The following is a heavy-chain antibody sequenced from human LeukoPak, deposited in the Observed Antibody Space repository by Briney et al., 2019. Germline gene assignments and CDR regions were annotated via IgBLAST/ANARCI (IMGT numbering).Heavy chain of an antibody. Sequence: GGSLRLSCAASGFTFSSYAMSWVRQAPGKGLEWVSAISGSGGSTYYADSVKGRFTVSRDTSKNTLYLQMNSLRAEDTAVYYCARDVDTSSHFSWFDPWGQGTLVTVSS. D-gene: IGHD5-18*01. CDR3: ARDVDTSSHFSWFDP. J-gene: IGHJ5*02. CDR1: GFTFSSYA. CDR2: ISGSGGST. V-gene: IGHV3-23*01.